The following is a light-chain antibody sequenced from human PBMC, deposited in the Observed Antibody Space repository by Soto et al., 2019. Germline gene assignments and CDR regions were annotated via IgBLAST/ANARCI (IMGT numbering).Light chain of an antibody. CDR2: GAS. V-gene: IGKV3-20*01. CDR1: QSVSSSY. J-gene: IGKJ1*01. CDR3: QQNGSSPAWT. Sequence: EIVLTQSPGTLSLSPGERATLSCRASQSVSSSYLAWYQQKPGQAPRLLVYGASSTATGIPDRFSGSGSGTDFTLTISRLEPEDFAVYYCQQNGSSPAWTFGQGTKVEIK.